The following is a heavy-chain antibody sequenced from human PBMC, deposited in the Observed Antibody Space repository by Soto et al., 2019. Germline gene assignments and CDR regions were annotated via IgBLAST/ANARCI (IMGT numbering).Heavy chain of an antibody. CDR2: IIPIFGTA. V-gene: IGHV1-69*13. CDR3: ARDSEAAGTGIYYFDY. CDR1: GGTFSSYA. J-gene: IGHJ4*02. D-gene: IGHD6-13*01. Sequence: SVKVSCKASGGTFSSYAISWVRQAPGQGLEWMGGIIPIFGTANYAQKFQGRVTITADESTSTAYMELSSLRSEDTAVYYCARDSEAAGTGIYYFDYWGQGTLVTVSS.